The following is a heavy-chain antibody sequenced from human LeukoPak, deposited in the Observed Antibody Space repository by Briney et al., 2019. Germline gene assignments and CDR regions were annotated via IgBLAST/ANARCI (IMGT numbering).Heavy chain of an antibody. CDR3: ARGPNSNWSGLDF. D-gene: IGHD6-6*01. Sequence: GTSLRLSCTASGFSFSGHWMHWARQLPGKGLVWVSRISPTGSTTSYADSVKGRFTVSRDNAKNTLYLQVNNLRAEDTAVYYCARGPNSNWSGLDFWGQGTLLTVSS. CDR1: GFSFSGHW. CDR2: ISPTGSTT. J-gene: IGHJ4*02. V-gene: IGHV3-74*01.